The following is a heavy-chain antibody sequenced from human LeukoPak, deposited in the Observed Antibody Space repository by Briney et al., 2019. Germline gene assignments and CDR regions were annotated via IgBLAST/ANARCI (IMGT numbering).Heavy chain of an antibody. CDR3: ARSLHRHYYDSSGYLAVDP. CDR2: INPNSGGT. Sequence: ASVKVSCKASGYTFTGYYMHWVRQAPGQGLEWMGRINPNSGGTNYAQKFQGRVTMTRDTSISTAYMELSRLRSDDTAVYYCARSLHRHYYDSSGYLAVDPWGQGTLITVSS. J-gene: IGHJ5*02. V-gene: IGHV1-2*06. D-gene: IGHD3-22*01. CDR1: GYTFTGYY.